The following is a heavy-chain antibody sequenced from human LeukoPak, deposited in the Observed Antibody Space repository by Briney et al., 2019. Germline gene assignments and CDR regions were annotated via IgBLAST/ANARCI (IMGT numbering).Heavy chain of an antibody. Sequence: SETLSLTCAVYGGSFSGYYWSWIRQPPGKGLEWIGGINHSGSTNYNPSLKSRVTISVDTSKNQFSLKLSSVTAADTAVYYCASLVDTAMVTRSDYYGMDVWGQGTTVTVSS. D-gene: IGHD5-18*01. V-gene: IGHV4-34*01. CDR3: ASLVDTAMVTRSDYYGMDV. CDR1: GGSFSGYY. CDR2: INHSGST. J-gene: IGHJ6*02.